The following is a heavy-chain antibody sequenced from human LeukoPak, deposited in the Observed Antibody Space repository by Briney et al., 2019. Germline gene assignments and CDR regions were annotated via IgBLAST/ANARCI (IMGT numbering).Heavy chain of an antibody. Sequence: SETLSLTCAVYGGSFSDYYWSWIRQPPGKGLEWIGYIYYSGSTYYNPSLKSRVTISVDTSKNQFSLKLSSVTAADTAVYYCARANWNYVYGMDVWGQGTTVTVSS. CDR3: ARANWNYVYGMDV. CDR1: GGSFSDYY. D-gene: IGHD1-7*01. CDR2: IYYSGST. J-gene: IGHJ6*02. V-gene: IGHV4-30-4*01.